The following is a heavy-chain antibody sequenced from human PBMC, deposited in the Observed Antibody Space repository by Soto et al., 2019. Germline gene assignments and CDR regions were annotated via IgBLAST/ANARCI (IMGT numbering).Heavy chain of an antibody. D-gene: IGHD1-7*01. V-gene: IGHV4-4*07. CDR1: GGSISSYR. CDR3: GRESGETWDYEAS. Sequence: QVQLQESGPGLVRPSETLSLTCTVSGGSISSYRWSWIRQPAGKGLEWIGRLNTYGNNHYNPYLKSRVTVSVDTSRNQFFLTLMSVTAADSAVYHCGRESGETWDYEASWGQGTPVTVSS. CDR2: LNTYGNN. J-gene: IGHJ5*02.